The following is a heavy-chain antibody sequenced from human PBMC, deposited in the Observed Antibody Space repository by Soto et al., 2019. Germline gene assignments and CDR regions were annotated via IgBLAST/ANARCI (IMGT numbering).Heavy chain of an antibody. CDR1: GGSFSGYY. D-gene: IGHD3-22*01. V-gene: IGHV4-34*01. Sequence: PSETLSLTCAVYGGSFSGYYWSWIRQPPGKGLEWIGEINHSGSTNYNPSLKSRVSISVDTSKNQFSLKLSSVTAADTAMYYCARRGPGSSGYYYFDSWGQGTLVTVSS. CDR3: ARRGPGSSGYYYFDS. J-gene: IGHJ4*02. CDR2: INHSGST.